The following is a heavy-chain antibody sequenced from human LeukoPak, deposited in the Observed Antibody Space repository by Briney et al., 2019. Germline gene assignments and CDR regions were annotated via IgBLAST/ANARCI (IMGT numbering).Heavy chain of an antibody. Sequence: GASVKVSCKASGYTFTGHYMHWVRQAPGQGLEWMGWINPNSGGTNYAQKFQGRVTMTRDTSISTAYMELSRLRSDDTAVYYCARGGGSYKEGDPHFDYWGQGTLVTVSS. V-gene: IGHV1-2*02. D-gene: IGHD1-26*01. CDR1: GYTFTGHY. CDR2: INPNSGGT. CDR3: ARGGGSYKEGDPHFDY. J-gene: IGHJ4*02.